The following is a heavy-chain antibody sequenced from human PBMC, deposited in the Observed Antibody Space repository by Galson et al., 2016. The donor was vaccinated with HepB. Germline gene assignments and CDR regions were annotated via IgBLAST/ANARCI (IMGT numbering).Heavy chain of an antibody. CDR2: IRGGGDGT. Sequence: SLRLSCAASGFTFSSYAMTWVRQAPGKGLEWVSGIRGGGDGTYYADSVKGRFTISRDNSENTLYLQMNSLRAEDTAVYYCAKDRYCSSTTCHWVAAGPWFDSWGQGTLVTVSS. CDR3: AKDRYCSSTTCHWVAAGPWFDS. D-gene: IGHD2-2*01. J-gene: IGHJ5*01. CDR1: GFTFSSYA. V-gene: IGHV3-23*01.